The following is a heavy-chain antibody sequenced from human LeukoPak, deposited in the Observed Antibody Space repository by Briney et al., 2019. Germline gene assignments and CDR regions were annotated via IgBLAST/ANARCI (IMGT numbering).Heavy chain of an antibody. D-gene: IGHD6-13*01. J-gene: IGHJ4*02. CDR2: INPNSGGT. CDR1: GYTFTDYY. V-gene: IGHV1-2*02. CDR3: ARDVGSSWSDY. Sequence: ASVNVSCKASGYTFTDYYIYWVRQAPGQGLEWMGWINPNSGGTNYAQKFQGRVTMTRDTSISTAYMELSRLRSDDTAVYYCARDVGSSWSDYWGQGTLVTVSS.